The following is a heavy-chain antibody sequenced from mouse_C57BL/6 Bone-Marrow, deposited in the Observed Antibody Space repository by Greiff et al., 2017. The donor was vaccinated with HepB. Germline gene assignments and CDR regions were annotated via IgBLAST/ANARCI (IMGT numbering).Heavy chain of an antibody. CDR1: GFTFSSYG. CDR2: ISSGGSYT. D-gene: IGHD1-1*01. CDR3: ARRGYYGSTLGD. J-gene: IGHJ3*01. Sequence: EVQLQQSGGDLVKPGGSLKLSCAASGFTFSSYGMSWVRQTPDKRLEWVATISSGGSYTYYPDSVKGRFTISRDNAKNTLYLQMSSLKSEDTAMYYCARRGYYGSTLGDWGQGTLVTVSA. V-gene: IGHV5-6*01.